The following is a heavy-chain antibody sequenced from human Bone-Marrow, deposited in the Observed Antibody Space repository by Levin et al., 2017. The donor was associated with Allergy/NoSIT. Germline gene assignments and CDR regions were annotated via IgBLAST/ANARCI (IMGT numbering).Heavy chain of an antibody. CDR1: GFSFSSYG. V-gene: IGHV3-30*18. CDR2: ISYDGRNK. Sequence: GSLRLSCATSGFSFSSYGMHWVRQAPGKGLEWVAVISYDGRNKSYADSVKGRFTISRDNSKNTLYLQISSLRAEDTAVYYCAKLGVVVRAAATLEDSDFWGQGTLVTVSS. D-gene: IGHD3-16*02. CDR3: AKLGVVVRAAATLEDSDF. J-gene: IGHJ4*02.